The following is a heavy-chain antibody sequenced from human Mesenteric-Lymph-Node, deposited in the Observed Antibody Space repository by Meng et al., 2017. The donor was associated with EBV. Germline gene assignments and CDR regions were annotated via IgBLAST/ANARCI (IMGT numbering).Heavy chain of an antibody. J-gene: IGHJ2*01. CDR3: GRGRTYWYFDL. V-gene: IGHV4-61*01. CDR2: IYYSGSA. CDR1: GGSVSSGSSY. Sequence: DSVPGLVNPSRSLSLTCPVSGGSVSSGSSYWGWIRQPPGKGLEWIGYIYYSGSANYNPSLKSRVTISVDTSKNQFSLKLSSVTAADTAVYYCGRGRTYWYFDLWGRGTLVTVSS.